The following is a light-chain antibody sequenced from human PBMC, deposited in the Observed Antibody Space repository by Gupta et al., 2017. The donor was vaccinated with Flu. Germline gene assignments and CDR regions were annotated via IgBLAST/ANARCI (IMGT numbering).Light chain of an antibody. CDR3: AAWDDSLSGWV. J-gene: IGLJ3*02. CDR1: SSNIGSNY. V-gene: IGLV1-47*01. CDR2: RNN. Sequence: QSVLTQPTSASRTPGQRVTISCSGSSSNIGSNYVYWYQQLPGTAPKLLIYRNNQRPSGVPDRVSGSKSGTSASLAISGLRSEDEADYYCAAWDDSLSGWVFGGGTKLTVL.